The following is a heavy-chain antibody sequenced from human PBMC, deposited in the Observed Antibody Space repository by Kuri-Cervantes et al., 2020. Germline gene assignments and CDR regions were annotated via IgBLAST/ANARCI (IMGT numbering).Heavy chain of an antibody. CDR1: GFPLRTYS. D-gene: IGHD3-10*01. CDR2: IYYSGST. Sequence: ESLKISCEASGFPLRTYSMNWVRQVPGKGLEWIGYIYYSGSTNYNPSLKSRVTISVDTSKNQFSLKLSSVTAADTAVYYCARAGPGNTMVRGVITRPRYFDYWGQGTLVTVSS. CDR3: ARAGPGNTMVRGVITRPRYFDY. V-gene: IGHV4-59*13. J-gene: IGHJ4*02.